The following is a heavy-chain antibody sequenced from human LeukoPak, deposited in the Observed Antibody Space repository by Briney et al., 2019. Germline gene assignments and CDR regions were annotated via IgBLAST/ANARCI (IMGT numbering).Heavy chain of an antibody. Sequence: ASVKVSCKASGYTFTGYYMHWVRQAPGQGLEWMGWINPNSGGTNYAQKFQGRVTMTRDTSISTAYMELSRLRSDDTAVYYCARDLLIGGSYSEVAFDIWAQGTMVTVSS. CDR2: INPNSGGT. CDR1: GYTFTGYY. J-gene: IGHJ3*02. V-gene: IGHV1-2*02. D-gene: IGHD1-26*01. CDR3: ARDLLIGGSYSEVAFDI.